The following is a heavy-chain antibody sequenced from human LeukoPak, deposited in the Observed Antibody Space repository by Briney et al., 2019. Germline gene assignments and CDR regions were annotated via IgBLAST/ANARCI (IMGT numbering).Heavy chain of an antibody. Sequence: SDILSLTCTVSVRSINSYYWSWIRQPAGKGVEWIGRIYTSGSTNYNPSLKSRVTMSVDTSKNQFSLKLSSVTAADTAVYYCARGQQLVRFYYYYYMDVWGKGTTVTIPS. V-gene: IGHV4-4*07. J-gene: IGHJ6*03. CDR1: VRSINSYY. CDR3: ARGQQLVRFYYYYYMDV. CDR2: IYTSGST. D-gene: IGHD6-13*01.